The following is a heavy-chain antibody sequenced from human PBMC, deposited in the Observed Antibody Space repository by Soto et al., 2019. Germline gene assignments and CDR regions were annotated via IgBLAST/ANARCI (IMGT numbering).Heavy chain of an antibody. J-gene: IGHJ4*02. V-gene: IGHV1-69*02. D-gene: IGHD6-19*01. CDR1: GGTFSSYT. CDR2: VIPALDIE. CDR3: AAVAGTSAFVDYFEY. Sequence: QVLLVQSGAEVKKPGSSVKVSCKASGGTFSSYTLTWLRQAPGQGPEWMGRVIPALDIEDYGKKFQGRVTITADTSKSTAYMEMRSLRSDDTAVYYCAAVAGTSAFVDYFEYWGQGTLVTVAS.